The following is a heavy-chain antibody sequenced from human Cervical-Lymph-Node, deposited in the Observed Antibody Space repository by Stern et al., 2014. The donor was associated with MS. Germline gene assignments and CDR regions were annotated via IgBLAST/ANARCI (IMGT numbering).Heavy chain of an antibody. D-gene: IGHD1-20*01. CDR1: VGTFSSYA. J-gene: IGHJ4*02. CDR2: IIPIFGIA. CDR3: ATSIAGTTFNY. V-gene: IGHV1-69*17. Sequence: VQLVESGAEVKKPGSSVKVSCKASVGTFSSYAISWVRQAPGQGLEWMGGIIPIFGIANYAQKFQGRATITADKFPSTTYMELSSLRSEDTAVYYCATSIAGTTFNYWGQGTLVTVSS.